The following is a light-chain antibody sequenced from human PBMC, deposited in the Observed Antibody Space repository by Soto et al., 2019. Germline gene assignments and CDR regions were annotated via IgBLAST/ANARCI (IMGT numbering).Light chain of an antibody. V-gene: IGKV1-9*01. Sequence: IQLTQSPSSLPASVGDRVTITCRASQAVSSYLAWYQQKPGMAPKLLIYGASTLQSGVPPRFSGSGSGTDFTLTINALQPQDSATYFCQQVETYPWMFGQGTKV. CDR2: GAS. J-gene: IGKJ1*01. CDR3: QQVETYPWM. CDR1: QAVSSY.